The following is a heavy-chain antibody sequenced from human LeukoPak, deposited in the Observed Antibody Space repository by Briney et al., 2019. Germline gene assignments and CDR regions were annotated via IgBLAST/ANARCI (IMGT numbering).Heavy chain of an antibody. D-gene: IGHD4-23*01. V-gene: IGHV5-51*01. CDR1: GYSFTSYW. J-gene: IGHJ6*02. Sequence: KAGESLKISCKGSGYSFTSYWIGWVRQMPGKGLEWMGIIYPGDSDTRYSPSFQGQVTISADKSISTAYLQWSSLKASDTAMYYCARSSPKTTVVTQGYYYGMDVWGQGTTVTVSS. CDR2: IYPGDSDT. CDR3: ARSSPKTTVVTQGYYYGMDV.